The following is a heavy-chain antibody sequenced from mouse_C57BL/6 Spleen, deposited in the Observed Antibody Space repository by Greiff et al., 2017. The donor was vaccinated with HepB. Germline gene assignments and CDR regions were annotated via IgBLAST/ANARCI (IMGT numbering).Heavy chain of an antibody. CDR2: IDPETGGT. CDR1: GYTFTDYE. D-gene: IGHD3-2*02. J-gene: IGHJ3*01. V-gene: IGHV1-15*01. Sequence: QVQLQQSGAELVRPGASVTLSCKASGYTFTDYEMHWVKQTPVHGLEWIGAIDPETGGTAYNQKFKGKAILTADKSSSTAYMELRSLTSEDSAVYYCTREGTAQATSWFAYWGQVTLVTVSA. CDR3: TREGTAQATSWFAY.